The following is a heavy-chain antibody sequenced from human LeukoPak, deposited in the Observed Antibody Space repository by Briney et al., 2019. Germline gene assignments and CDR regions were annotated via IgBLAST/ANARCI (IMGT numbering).Heavy chain of an antibody. CDR2: ISGSGDRT. J-gene: IGHJ4*02. V-gene: IGHV3-23*01. CDR1: GFTFSNYA. CDR3: AKGLVVGSSWSAYDY. D-gene: IGHD6-13*01. Sequence: GGSLRLSCAASGFTFSNYAMTCVRQAPGKGLEWVSVISGSGDRTYYADSVKGRFTISRDNSKNTLYLQMNRLRAEDTAVYYCAKGLVVGSSWSAYDYWGQGTLVTVSS.